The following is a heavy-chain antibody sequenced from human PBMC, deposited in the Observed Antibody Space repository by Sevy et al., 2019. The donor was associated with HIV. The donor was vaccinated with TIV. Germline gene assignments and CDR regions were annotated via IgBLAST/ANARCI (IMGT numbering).Heavy chain of an antibody. J-gene: IGHJ4*02. D-gene: IGHD3-22*01. Sequence: ASVKVSCKASGYMFIAYFIHWVRQAPGQGLEWMGRINPNSGDTNSAQKFQGRVTMTRDKSINTVYMELSRQRSDDTAVYSCARVVYYDSTAYYFDYWGQGTLVTVSS. CDR3: ARVVYYDSTAYYFDY. CDR1: GYMFIAYF. V-gene: IGHV1-2*06. CDR2: INPNSGDT.